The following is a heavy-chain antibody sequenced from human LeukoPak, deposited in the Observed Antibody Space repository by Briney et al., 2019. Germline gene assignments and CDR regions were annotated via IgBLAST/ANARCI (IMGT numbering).Heavy chain of an antibody. CDR1: GFTFSSYA. J-gene: IGHJ6*02. D-gene: IGHD6-13*01. CDR3: ASDNSSSWFYYYYGMDV. CDR2: ISYDGSNK. V-gene: IGHV3-30-3*01. Sequence: TGGSLRLSCAASGFTFSSYAMHWVRQAPGKGLEWVAVISYDGSNKYYAGSVKGRFTISRDNSKNTLYLQMNSLRAEDTAVYYCASDNSSSWFYYYYGMDVWGQGTTVTVSS.